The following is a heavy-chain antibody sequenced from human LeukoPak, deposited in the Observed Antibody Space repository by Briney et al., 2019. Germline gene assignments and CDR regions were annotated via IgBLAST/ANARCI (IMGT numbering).Heavy chain of an antibody. J-gene: IGHJ6*03. D-gene: IGHD5-18*01. CDR1: GGSISSSSYY. Sequence: SETLSLTCTVSGGSISSSSYYWGWIRQPPGKGLEWIGSIYYSGSTNYNPSLKSRVTISVDTSKNQFSLKLSSVTAADTAVYYCARGYVGYSFFSYYYMDVWGKGTTVTISS. V-gene: IGHV4-39*07. CDR2: IYYSGST. CDR3: ARGYVGYSFFSYYYMDV.